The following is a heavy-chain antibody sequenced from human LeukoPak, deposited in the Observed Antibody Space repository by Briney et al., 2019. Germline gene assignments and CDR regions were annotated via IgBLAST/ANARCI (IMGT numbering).Heavy chain of an antibody. CDR2: IFHSGST. D-gene: IGHD5-24*01. V-gene: IGHV4-38-2*02. CDR1: GYSINSGYY. Sequence: SETLSLTCTVSGYSINSGYYWGWIRRPPGKGLEWIGTIFHSGSTYYNPSLKSRVTISVDTSKNQFSLKLSSVTAADTAVYYCARNRDGYNSFDYWGQGTLVTVSS. CDR3: ARNRDGYNSFDY. J-gene: IGHJ4*02.